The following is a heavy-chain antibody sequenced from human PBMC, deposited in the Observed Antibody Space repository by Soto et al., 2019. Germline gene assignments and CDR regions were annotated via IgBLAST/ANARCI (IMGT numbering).Heavy chain of an antibody. V-gene: IGHV3-33*01. J-gene: IGHJ4*02. CDR1: GFTFTTYG. D-gene: IGHD3-22*01. CDR3: ARDGSMILTE. CDR2: IGYEGSNK. Sequence: QVELVEWGGGVVQPGRSLRISCAASGFTFTTYGMHWVRQAPGKGLEWVAHIGYEGSNKYYEDSVKGRFTISRDNSKGTVFLQMNSLRAEDTAVYYCARDGSMILTEWGQGTLVTVSS.